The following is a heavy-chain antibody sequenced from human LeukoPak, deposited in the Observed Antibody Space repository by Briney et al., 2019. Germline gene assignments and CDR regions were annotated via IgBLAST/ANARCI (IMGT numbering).Heavy chain of an antibody. Sequence: KPGGSLRLSCAASGFTFSSYSMNWVRQAPGKGLEWVSSISSSSSYIYYADSVKGRFTISRDNAKNSLYLQMNSLRAEDTAVYYCAREYYYDSSGYYYGGRWSAFDIWGQGTMVTVSS. V-gene: IGHV3-21*01. CDR2: ISSSSSYI. D-gene: IGHD3-22*01. CDR1: GFTFSSYS. J-gene: IGHJ3*02. CDR3: AREYYYDSSGYYYGGRWSAFDI.